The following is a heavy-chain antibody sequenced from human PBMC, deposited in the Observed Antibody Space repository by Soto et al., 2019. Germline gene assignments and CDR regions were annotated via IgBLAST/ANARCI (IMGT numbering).Heavy chain of an antibody. J-gene: IGHJ6*02. CDR1: GYTFTSYA. CDR2: INAGNGNT. D-gene: IGHD6-13*01. Sequence: ASVKVSCKASGYTFTSYAMHWVRQAPGQRLEWMGWINAGNGNTKYSQKFQGRVTITRDTSASTAYMELSSLRSEDTAVYYCVRSSSWYEYYYYYYGMDVWGQGTTVTVSS. CDR3: VRSSSWYEYYYYYYGMDV. V-gene: IGHV1-3*01.